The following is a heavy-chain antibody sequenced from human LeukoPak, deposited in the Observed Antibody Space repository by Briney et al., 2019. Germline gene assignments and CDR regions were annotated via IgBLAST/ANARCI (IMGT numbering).Heavy chain of an antibody. CDR1: GFTFSSST. Sequence: PGGSLRLSCAASGFTFSSSTMNWVRQAPGKGLEWIGYIYFNGSAKYNPSLKSPVTVSVDTSKNQFSLILNSVTAADTAVYYCARDLGITGYYPFDYWGQGILVTVSS. CDR3: ARDLGITGYYPFDY. CDR2: IYFNGSA. D-gene: IGHD3-9*01. J-gene: IGHJ4*02. V-gene: IGHV4-59*01.